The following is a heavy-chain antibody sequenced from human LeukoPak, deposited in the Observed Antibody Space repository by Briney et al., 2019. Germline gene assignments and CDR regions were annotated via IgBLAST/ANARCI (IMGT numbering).Heavy chain of an antibody. V-gene: IGHV3-15*01. CDR2: IKSKTDGGTT. Sequence: GGSLRLSCAASGFTFSNAGMNWVRQAPGKGLEWVGRIKSKTDGGTTDYAAPVKGRFTISRDDSKNTLYLQMNSLKTEDTALYYCTTGIPYYDILTGYWRIDYWGQGTLVTVSS. J-gene: IGHJ4*02. CDR3: TTGIPYYDILTGYWRIDY. CDR1: GFTFSNAG. D-gene: IGHD3-9*01.